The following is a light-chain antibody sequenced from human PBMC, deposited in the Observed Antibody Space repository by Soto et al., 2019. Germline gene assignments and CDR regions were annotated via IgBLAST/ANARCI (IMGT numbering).Light chain of an antibody. CDR1: QSVLFSSNNKNY. CDR2: WAS. Sequence: DIVMTQSPDSLAVSLGERATIKCKSSQSVLFSSNNKNYLAWYQQKPRQPPKLLIYWASTRESGVPDRFSGSGSGTDFTLTINSLQAEDVAVYYCQQFHSFPFTFGPGTKVDIK. CDR3: QQFHSFPFT. V-gene: IGKV4-1*01. J-gene: IGKJ3*01.